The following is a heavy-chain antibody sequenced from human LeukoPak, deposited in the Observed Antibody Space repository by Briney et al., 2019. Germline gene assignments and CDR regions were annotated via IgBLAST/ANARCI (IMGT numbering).Heavy chain of an antibody. CDR3: AKDRSSWIFDY. V-gene: IGHV3-66*01. CDR2: IYSGGST. CDR1: GFTVSSNY. Sequence: GGSLRLSCAASGFTVSSNYMSWVRQAPGKGLEWVSVIYSGGSTYYADSVKGRFTISRDNSKNTLYLQMNSLRAEDTAVYYCAKDRSSWIFDYWGQGTLVTVSS. D-gene: IGHD6-13*01. J-gene: IGHJ4*02.